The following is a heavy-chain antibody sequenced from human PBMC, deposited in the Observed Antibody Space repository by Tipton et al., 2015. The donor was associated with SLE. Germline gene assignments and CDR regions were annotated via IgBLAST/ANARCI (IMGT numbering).Heavy chain of an antibody. V-gene: IGHV4-59*02. CDR2: IYDSGST. CDR1: GASVSSYY. J-gene: IGHJ4*02. CDR3: ARGKVGATTG. Sequence: GSLRLSCTVSGASVSSYYWSWIRQPPGKGLEWIGYIYDSGSTNYNPSLKSRVTISVDTSKNQFSLKLSSVTAADTAVYSCARGKVGATTGWGQGTLVTVSS. D-gene: IGHD1-26*01.